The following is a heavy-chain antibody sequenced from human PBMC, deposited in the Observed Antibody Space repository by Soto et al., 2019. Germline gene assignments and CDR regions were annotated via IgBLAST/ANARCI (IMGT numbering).Heavy chain of an antibody. V-gene: IGHV4-61*01. J-gene: IGHJ1*01. Sequence: QVQLQESGPGLVKPSETLSLTCTVPGDSVSSDSYYWSWIRQPPGKGLEWIGYIYHSGSTNYNPSLKSRVSLSVDTSKNQFSLKLSSVTAADTAVYYCARGGYYEYFQYWGQGTLVTVSS. CDR1: GDSVSSDSYY. CDR2: IYHSGST. CDR3: ARGGYYEYFQY. D-gene: IGHD5-18*01.